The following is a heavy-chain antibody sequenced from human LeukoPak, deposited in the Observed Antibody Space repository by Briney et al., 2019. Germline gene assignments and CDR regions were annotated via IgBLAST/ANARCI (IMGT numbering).Heavy chain of an antibody. CDR1: GFTFSSYE. J-gene: IGHJ6*02. CDR3: ARELERRAPYYYYNMDV. CDR2: ISSSGNTI. D-gene: IGHD1-1*01. V-gene: IGHV3-48*03. Sequence: GGSLRLSCAASGFTFSSYEMNWVRQAPGKGLERVSYISSSGNTIDYADSVKGRFTISRDNAKNSLYLHMNSLRAEDTAVYYCARELERRAPYYYYNMDVWGQGTTVTVSS.